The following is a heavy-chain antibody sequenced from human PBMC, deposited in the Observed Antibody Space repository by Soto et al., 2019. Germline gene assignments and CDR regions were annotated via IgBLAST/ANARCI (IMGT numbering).Heavy chain of an antibody. CDR3: ARRRRGITMVRGTYAMDV. V-gene: IGHV4-34*01. CDR1: GESFSGYY. J-gene: IGHJ6*02. D-gene: IGHD3-10*01. Sequence: QVQLQQWGAGLLKPSETLSLGCAVYGESFSGYYWNWIRQPPGKGLEWIGEINDFGSTNYKPSLASRVTISVETSKKQFSLRLSSVTAADAAVYYCARRRRGITMVRGTYAMDVWGQGTTVTVSS. CDR2: INDFGST.